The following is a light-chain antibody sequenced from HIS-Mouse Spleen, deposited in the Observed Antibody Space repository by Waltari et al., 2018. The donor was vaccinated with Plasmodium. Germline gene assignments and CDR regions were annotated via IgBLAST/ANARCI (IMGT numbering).Light chain of an antibody. Sequence: QSALTQPPSASGSPGQSVTISCTGTSSDVGGYNYVSWYQQHPGKPPKLMIYEVSKRPSGVPDRFSGYKSGNTASLTVSGLQAEDEAYYYCSSYAGSNNYVFGTGTKVTVL. CDR1: SSDVGGYNY. CDR2: EVS. CDR3: SSYAGSNNYV. V-gene: IGLV2-8*01. J-gene: IGLJ1*01.